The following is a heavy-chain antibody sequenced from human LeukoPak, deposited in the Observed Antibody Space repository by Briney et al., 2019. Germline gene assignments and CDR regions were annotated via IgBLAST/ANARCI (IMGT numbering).Heavy chain of an antibody. CDR2: ISAYNGNT. V-gene: IGHV1-18*01. J-gene: IGHJ4*02. D-gene: IGHD6-13*01. Sequence: ASVKVSCKASGYTFTGYGISWVRQAPGQGLEWMGWISAYNGNTNYAQKLQGRVTMTTDTSTSTAYMELRSLRSDDTAVYYCARDYKVAAAGTADFDYWGQGTLVTVSS. CDR3: ARDYKVAAAGTADFDY. CDR1: GYTFTGYG.